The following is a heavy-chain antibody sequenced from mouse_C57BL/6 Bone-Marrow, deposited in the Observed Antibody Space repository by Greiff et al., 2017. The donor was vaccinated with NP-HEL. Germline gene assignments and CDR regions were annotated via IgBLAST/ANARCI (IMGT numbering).Heavy chain of an antibody. Sequence: DVKLVESEGGLVQPGSSMKLSCTASGFTFSDYYMAWVRQVPEKGLEWVANINYDGSSTYYLDSLKSRFIISRDNAKNILYLQMSSLKSEDTATYYCARDRYPHWYFDVWGTGTTVTVSS. J-gene: IGHJ1*03. CDR1: GFTFSDYY. V-gene: IGHV5-16*01. CDR3: ARDRYPHWYFDV. D-gene: IGHD1-1*01. CDR2: INYDGSST.